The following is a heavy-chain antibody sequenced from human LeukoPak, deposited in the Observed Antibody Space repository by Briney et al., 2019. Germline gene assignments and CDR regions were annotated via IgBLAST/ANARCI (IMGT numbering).Heavy chain of an antibody. CDR3: AKEGALAAAADALDI. Sequence: GGSLRLSCAASGFTFSSYAMNWVRQAPGKGLEWVSTITSSGGSAYYADSVKDRFTISRDNSKNTLYLQMNSLRAEDTAVYYCAKEGALAAAADALDIWGQGTMVTVSS. CDR2: ITSSGGSA. CDR1: GFTFSSYA. J-gene: IGHJ3*02. V-gene: IGHV3-23*01. D-gene: IGHD6-13*01.